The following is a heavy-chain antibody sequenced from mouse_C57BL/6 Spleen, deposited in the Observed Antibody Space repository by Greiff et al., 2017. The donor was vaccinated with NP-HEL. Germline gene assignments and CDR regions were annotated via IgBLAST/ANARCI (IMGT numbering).Heavy chain of an antibody. CDR2: ISSGGDYI. CDR1: GFTFSSYA. D-gene: IGHD1-1*01. CDR3: TRGGGDYYGSHDY. V-gene: IGHV5-9-1*02. J-gene: IGHJ2*01. Sequence: EVQVVESGEGLVKPGGSLKLSCAASGFTFSSYAMSWVRQTPEKRLEWVAYISSGGDYIYYADTVKGRFTISRDNARNTLYLQMSSLKSEDTAMYYCTRGGGDYYGSHDYWGQGTTLTVSS.